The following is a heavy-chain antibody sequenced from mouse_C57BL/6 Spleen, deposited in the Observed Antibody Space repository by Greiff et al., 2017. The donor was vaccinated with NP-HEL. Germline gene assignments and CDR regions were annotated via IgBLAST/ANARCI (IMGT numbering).Heavy chain of an antibody. CDR2: IWGDGST. CDR3: AKPITTVTDGYYAMDY. J-gene: IGHJ4*01. Sequence: QVQLKQSGPGLVAPSQSLSITCTVSGFSLTSYGVSWVRQPPGKGLEWLGVIWGDGSTNYHSALISRLSISKDNSKSQVFLKLNSLQTDDTATYYCAKPITTVTDGYYAMDYWGQGTSVTVSS. D-gene: IGHD1-1*01. CDR1: GFSLTSYG. V-gene: IGHV2-3*01.